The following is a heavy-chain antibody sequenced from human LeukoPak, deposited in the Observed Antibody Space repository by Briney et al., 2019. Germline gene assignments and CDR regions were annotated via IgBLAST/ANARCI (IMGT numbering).Heavy chain of an antibody. J-gene: IGHJ4*02. CDR3: ARDGLALLWFGELHEKSSFDY. CDR2: ISSSSSYI. D-gene: IGHD3-10*01. CDR1: GFTFSSYS. V-gene: IGHV3-21*01. Sequence: PGGSLRLSCAASGFTFSSYSVNWVRQAPGKGLEWVSSISSSSSYIYYADSVKGRFTISRDNAKNSLYLQMNSLRAEDTAVYYCARDGLALLWFGELHEKSSFDYWGQGTLVTVSS.